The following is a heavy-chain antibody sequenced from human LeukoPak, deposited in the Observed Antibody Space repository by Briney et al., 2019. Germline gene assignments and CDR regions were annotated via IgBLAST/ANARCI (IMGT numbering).Heavy chain of an antibody. CDR2: IRGSGGST. J-gene: IGHJ3*02. CDR1: GYTFSSYA. Sequence: PGGSLRLSCAASGYTFSSYAMSWVRQPPGKGLEWVSAIRGSGGSTYYADSVRGRFTISRDNSKNTLYLQMNSLRAEDTAVYNCAKTAPNYYGSGSYYNREDAFDIWGQGTMVTVSS. CDR3: AKTAPNYYGSGSYYNREDAFDI. V-gene: IGHV3-23*01. D-gene: IGHD3-10*01.